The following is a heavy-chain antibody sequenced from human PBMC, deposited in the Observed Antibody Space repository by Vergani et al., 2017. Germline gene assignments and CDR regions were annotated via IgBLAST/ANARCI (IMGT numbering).Heavy chain of an antibody. D-gene: IGHD6-19*01. CDR1: GYTFTNYP. J-gene: IGHJ6*02. V-gene: IGHV7-4-1*02. CDR2: INTNSGNP. CDR3: ARGRQWRLTEYLYGMDV. Sequence: QVQLLQSGSELKKPGASVRISCEASGYTFTNYPLIWVRQAPGQGLEFMGWINTNSGNPTYAPGFTGRFVFSLDTSVSTAYLQISGLKAEDSAVYYCARGRQWRLTEYLYGMDVWGQATTVTVSS.